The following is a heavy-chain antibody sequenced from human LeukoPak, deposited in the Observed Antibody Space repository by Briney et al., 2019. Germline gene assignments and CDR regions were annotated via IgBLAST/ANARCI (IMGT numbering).Heavy chain of an antibody. J-gene: IGHJ4*02. CDR3: ARESWYADY. CDR1: GFTFSSYA. D-gene: IGHD6-13*01. Sequence: GGSLRLSCAASGFTFSSYAMTWVRQAPGKGLQWVSAVSGSGAHTYYADSVKGRFTISRDNSKNTLYLQMNSLRAEDTAVYYCARESWYADYWGQGTLVTVSS. V-gene: IGHV3-23*01. CDR2: VSGSGAHT.